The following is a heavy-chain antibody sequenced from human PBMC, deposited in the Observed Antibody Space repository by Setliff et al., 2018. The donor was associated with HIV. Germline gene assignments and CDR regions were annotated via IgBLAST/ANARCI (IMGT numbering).Heavy chain of an antibody. CDR3: ARPTALNGVGSSDY. CDR2: IYYSGNT. CDR1: GGSISSSTYY. D-gene: IGHD4-17*01. Sequence: KPSETLSLTCTVSGGSISSSTYYWGWIRQPPGKGLEWIGSIYYSGNTYYNPSLKSRVTISVDTSKNQFSLKLNSVTASDTAVYYRARPTALNGVGSSDYWGQGTLVTVSS. J-gene: IGHJ4*02. V-gene: IGHV4-39*01.